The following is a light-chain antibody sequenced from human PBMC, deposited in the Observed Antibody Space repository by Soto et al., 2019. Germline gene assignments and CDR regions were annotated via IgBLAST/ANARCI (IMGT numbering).Light chain of an antibody. Sequence: DIQLTQSPSFLSASVGDRVTITCRASQGVNNYLTWYQQKPGKAPTLLIHSASTLQSGVPSRFSGRGSGTEFTLTISSLQPEDFATYYCQQLNTYPITFGQGTRL. CDR1: QGVNNY. J-gene: IGKJ5*01. V-gene: IGKV1-9*01. CDR2: SAS. CDR3: QQLNTYPIT.